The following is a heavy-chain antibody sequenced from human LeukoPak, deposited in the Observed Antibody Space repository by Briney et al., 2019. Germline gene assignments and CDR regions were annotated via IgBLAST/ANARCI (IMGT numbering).Heavy chain of an antibody. Sequence: ASVKVSCKASGYTFNSYGITWVRQAPGQGLEWMGWISAYNGNTNYAQKLQGRVTMTTDTSTSTAYMELRSLRSDDTAVYYCARDSTSEGLLDYWGQGTLVTVSS. CDR2: ISAYNGNT. J-gene: IGHJ4*02. CDR3: ARDSTSEGLLDY. V-gene: IGHV1-18*01. CDR1: GYTFNSYG.